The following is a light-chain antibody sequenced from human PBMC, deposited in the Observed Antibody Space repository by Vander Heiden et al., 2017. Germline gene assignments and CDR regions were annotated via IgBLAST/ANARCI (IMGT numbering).Light chain of an antibody. CDR2: GKN. V-gene: IGLV3-19*01. J-gene: IGLJ1*01. Sequence: VSVALGQTVRITCQGDSLRSYYASWYQQKPGQAPVLVIYGKNNRPSVIPDRFSGSSSGNTASLTITGAQAEDEADYYCNSRDSSGNHEVFGTGTKVTVL. CDR3: NSRDSSGNHEV. CDR1: SLRSYY.